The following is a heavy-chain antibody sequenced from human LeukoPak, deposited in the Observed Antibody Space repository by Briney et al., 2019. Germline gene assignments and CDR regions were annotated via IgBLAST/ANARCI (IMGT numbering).Heavy chain of an antibody. J-gene: IGHJ5*02. V-gene: IGHV1-18*04. CDR3: ARYMGSGSGGSPSGP. Sequence: ASVKVSCKASGYTFTSYGISWERQAPGQGLEWMGWISAYNGNTNYAQKLQGRVTMTTDTSTSTAYMELRSLRSDDTAVYYCARYMGSGSGGSPSGPWGQGTLVTVSS. D-gene: IGHD2-15*01. CDR1: GYTFTSYG. CDR2: ISAYNGNT.